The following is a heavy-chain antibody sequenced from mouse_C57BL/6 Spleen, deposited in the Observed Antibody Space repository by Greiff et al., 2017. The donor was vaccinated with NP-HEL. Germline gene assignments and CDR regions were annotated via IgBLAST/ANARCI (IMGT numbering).Heavy chain of an antibody. CDR2: IWSGGST. V-gene: IGHV2-2*01. CDR1: GFSLTSYG. D-gene: IGHD1-1*01. CDR3: ARKGRTTVVGDYAMDY. J-gene: IGHJ4*01. Sequence: QVQLKESGPGLVQPSQSLSIPCTVSGFSLTSYGVHWVRQSPGKGLEWLGVIWSGGSTDYNVAFISSLSISKDNSKSQVFFKMNSLQADDTAIYYCARKGRTTVVGDYAMDYWGQGTSVTVSS.